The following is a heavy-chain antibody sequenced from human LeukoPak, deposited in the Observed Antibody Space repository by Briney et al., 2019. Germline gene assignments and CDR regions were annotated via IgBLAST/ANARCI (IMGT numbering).Heavy chain of an antibody. J-gene: IGHJ6*02. CDR2: IYSGGST. CDR1: GFTVSSNY. D-gene: IGHD6-13*01. Sequence: GGSLRLSCAASGFTVSSNYMSWVRQAPGKGLEWVSVIYSGGSTYYADSVKGRFTISRDNSKNTLYLQMNSLRAEDTAVYYCARAGPAAGTRFSMDVWGQGTTVTVSS. V-gene: IGHV3-66*01. CDR3: ARAGPAAGTRFSMDV.